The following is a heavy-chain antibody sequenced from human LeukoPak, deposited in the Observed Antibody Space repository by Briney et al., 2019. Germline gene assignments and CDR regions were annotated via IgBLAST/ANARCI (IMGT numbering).Heavy chain of an antibody. D-gene: IGHD1-20*01. V-gene: IGHV4-39*01. CDR1: GGSISSYY. CDR3: ARSPNDNWDYFDY. Sequence: SETLSLTCTVSGGSISSYYWGWIRQPPGKGLEWIGSIYYSGSTYYNPSLKSRVTISVDTSKNQFSLKLSSVTAADTAVYYCARSPNDNWDYFDYWGQGTLVTVSS. CDR2: IYYSGST. J-gene: IGHJ4*02.